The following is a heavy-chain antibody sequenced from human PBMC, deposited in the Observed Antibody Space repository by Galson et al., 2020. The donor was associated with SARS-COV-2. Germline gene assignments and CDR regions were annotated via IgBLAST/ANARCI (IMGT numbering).Heavy chain of an antibody. CDR3: ASAGDSSTWKTYFDY. CDR2: ISDYNGNT. Sequence: ASVKVSCKASGYTFISYGISWVRQAPGQGLEWMGWISDYNGNTNYAQRFQGRVTMTTDTSTRTAYMELRSLRSDDTSVYYCASAGDSSTWKTYFDYWGQGTLVTVSS. CDR1: GYTFISYG. D-gene: IGHD6-13*01. J-gene: IGHJ4*02. V-gene: IGHV1-18*01.